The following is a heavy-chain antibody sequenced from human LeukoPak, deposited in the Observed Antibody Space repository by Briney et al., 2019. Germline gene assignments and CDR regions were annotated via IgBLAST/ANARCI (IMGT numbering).Heavy chain of an antibody. CDR1: GGSFSGYY. Sequence: SETLSLTCAVYGGSFSGYYWSWIRQPPGKGLEWIGSIYYSGTTYYNPSLKSRVTISVDTSKNQFSLKLSSVTAADTAVYYCAGGRSSVLGYWGQGTLVTVSS. V-gene: IGHV4-34*01. D-gene: IGHD6-19*01. CDR2: IYYSGTT. J-gene: IGHJ4*02. CDR3: AGGRSSVLGY.